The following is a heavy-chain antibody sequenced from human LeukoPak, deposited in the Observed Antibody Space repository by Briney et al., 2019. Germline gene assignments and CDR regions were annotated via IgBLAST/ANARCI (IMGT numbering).Heavy chain of an antibody. CDR3: AKRSRDGYNFHWFDP. V-gene: IGHV3-33*06. D-gene: IGHD5-24*01. Sequence: PGRSLRLSCAASGFTFSSYGMHWVRQAPGKGLEWVAVIWYDGSNKYYADSVKGRFTISRDNSKNTLYPQMNSLRAEDTAVYYCAKRSRDGYNFHWFDPWGQGTLVTVSS. J-gene: IGHJ5*02. CDR1: GFTFSSYG. CDR2: IWYDGSNK.